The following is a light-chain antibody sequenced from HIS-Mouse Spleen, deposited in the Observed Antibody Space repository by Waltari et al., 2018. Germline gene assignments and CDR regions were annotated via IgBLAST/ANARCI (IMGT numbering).Light chain of an antibody. CDR1: SSDVGGYNY. CDR3: SSYTSSSTPV. J-gene: IGLJ2*01. Sequence: QSALTQPASVSGSPGQSITISCTGTSSDVGGYNYVSWYQQHPGKAPNLMIDEVSNRPSGVSNRVAGSKSGNTASLTISGLQAEDEADYYCSSYTSSSTPVFGGGTKLTVL. V-gene: IGLV2-14*01. CDR2: EVS.